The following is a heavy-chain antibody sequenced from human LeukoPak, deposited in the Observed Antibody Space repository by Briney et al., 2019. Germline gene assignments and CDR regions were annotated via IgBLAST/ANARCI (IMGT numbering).Heavy chain of an antibody. J-gene: IGHJ4*02. V-gene: IGHV3-23*01. CDR3: AKDGGSAVAGTGGDY. CDR1: GFTFSSYA. Sequence: GGSLRLSCAASGFTFSSYAMSWVRQAPRKGLEWVSAISGSGGSTYYADSVKGRFTISRDNSKNTLYLQMNSLRAEDTAVYYCAKDGGSAVAGTGGDYWGQGTLVTVSS. D-gene: IGHD6-19*01. CDR2: ISGSGGST.